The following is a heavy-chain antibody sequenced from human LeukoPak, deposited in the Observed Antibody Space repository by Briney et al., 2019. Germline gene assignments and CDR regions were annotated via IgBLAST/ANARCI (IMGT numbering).Heavy chain of an antibody. V-gene: IGHV3-53*01. Sequence: GGSLRLSCAASGFTVSSNYMSWVRQAPGKGLEWVSVIYSGGSTYYADSVKGRFTISRDNSKNTLYLQMNSLRAEDTAIYYCAKVTYGSGTYGAFDSWGQGTLVTVSS. CDR3: AKVTYGSGTYGAFDS. D-gene: IGHD3-10*01. J-gene: IGHJ4*02. CDR2: IYSGGST. CDR1: GFTVSSNY.